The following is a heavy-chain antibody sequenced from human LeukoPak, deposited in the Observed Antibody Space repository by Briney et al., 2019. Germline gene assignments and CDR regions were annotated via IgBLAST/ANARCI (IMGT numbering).Heavy chain of an antibody. V-gene: IGHV3-21*01. CDR2: ISSSSSYI. Sequence: GGSLRLSCAASGVTFSTYSMNWVRQVPGKGLEWVSSISSSSSYIYYADSVKGRFTISRDNAKNSLYLQMNSLRAEDTAVYYCARGTDYYGSGSYYLPGYYYYMDVWGKGTTVTVSS. CDR1: GVTFSTYS. D-gene: IGHD3-10*01. J-gene: IGHJ6*03. CDR3: ARGTDYYGSGSYYLPGYYYYMDV.